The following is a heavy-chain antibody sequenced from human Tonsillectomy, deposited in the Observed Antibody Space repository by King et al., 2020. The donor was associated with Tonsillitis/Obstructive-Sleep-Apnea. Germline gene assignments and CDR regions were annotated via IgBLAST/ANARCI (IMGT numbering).Heavy chain of an antibody. CDR1: GFTFSSHW. Sequence: VQLVESGGGLVQPGGSLRLSCAASGFTFSSHWMSWVRQAPGKGLEGVANIKQDGSEKFYVDSVKGRFTISRDNAKNSLYLQMHSLRAEDTAVYYCARDDHGGNSNYWGQGTLVTVSS. D-gene: IGHD4-23*01. CDR3: ARDDHGGNSNY. J-gene: IGHJ4*02. V-gene: IGHV3-7*04. CDR2: IKQDGSEK.